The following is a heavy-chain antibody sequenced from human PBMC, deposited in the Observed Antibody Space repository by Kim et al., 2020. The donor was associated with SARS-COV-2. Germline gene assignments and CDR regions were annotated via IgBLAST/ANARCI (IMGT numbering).Heavy chain of an antibody. V-gene: IGHV4-39*01. CDR3: ARRTYYDILTGPTRDY. D-gene: IGHD3-9*01. J-gene: IGHJ4*02. Sequence: LKSRVTISVDTSKNQFSLKLSSVTAADTAVYYCARRTYYDILTGPTRDYWGQGTLVTVSS.